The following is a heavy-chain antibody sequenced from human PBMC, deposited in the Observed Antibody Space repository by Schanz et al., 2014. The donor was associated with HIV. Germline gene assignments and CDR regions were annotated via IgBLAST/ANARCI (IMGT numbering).Heavy chain of an antibody. CDR1: GFTFNIYG. V-gene: IGHV3-30*18. D-gene: IGHD3-10*01. CDR2: ISNDGSNE. CDR3: AKEWYYGSGSMDYGLDV. J-gene: IGHJ6*02. Sequence: VQLLESGGRLVQPGGSLRLSCATSGFTFNIYGLHWVRQAPGKGLEWVAVISNDGSNEYYADSVKGRFTLSRDNSENTVYLQMNSLRAEDTAVYYCAKEWYYGSGSMDYGLDVWGQGTTVTVSS.